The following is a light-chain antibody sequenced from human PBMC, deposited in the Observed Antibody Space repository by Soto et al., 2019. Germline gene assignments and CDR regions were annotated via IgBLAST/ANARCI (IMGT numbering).Light chain of an antibody. J-gene: IGLJ1*01. CDR2: EVN. Sequence: QSVLAQPASVSGSPGQSVTISCTGPRSDIGDSNSISWYQHSPGKAPRLLIYEVNNRPSGVSKRFSGSKAGNTASLTISGLLDDDEADYFCASFRSGTILVFGSGTKVTLL. CDR3: ASFRSGTILV. CDR1: RSDIGDSNS. V-gene: IGLV2-14*01.